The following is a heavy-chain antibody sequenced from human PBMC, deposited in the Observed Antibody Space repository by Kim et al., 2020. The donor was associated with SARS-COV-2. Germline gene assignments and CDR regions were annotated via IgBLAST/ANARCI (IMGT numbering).Heavy chain of an antibody. D-gene: IGHD6-13*01. J-gene: IGHJ1*01. CDR1: GGSFSGYY. Sequence: SETLSLTCAVYGGSFSGYYWSWIRQPPGKGLELIGEINHSGSTNYNPSLKSRVTISVDTSKNQFSLKLSSVTAADTAVYYCARGPPYLAAAGKYFQHWGQCTLVTVSS. CDR3: ARGPPYLAAAGKYFQH. V-gene: IGHV4-34*01. CDR2: INHSGST.